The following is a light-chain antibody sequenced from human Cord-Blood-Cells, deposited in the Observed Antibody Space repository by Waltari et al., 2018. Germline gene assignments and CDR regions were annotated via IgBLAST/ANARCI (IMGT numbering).Light chain of an antibody. Sequence: DIQMTQSSPSLSASVGDRVTITCRASQSISSYLNWYQQKPGKAPKLLIYSASILQSGVPSRFSGSGSGTDFTLTISSLQPEDFATYYCQQSYSTPLTFGGGTKVEIK. J-gene: IGKJ4*01. CDR2: SAS. CDR1: QSISSY. CDR3: QQSYSTPLT. V-gene: IGKV1-39*01.